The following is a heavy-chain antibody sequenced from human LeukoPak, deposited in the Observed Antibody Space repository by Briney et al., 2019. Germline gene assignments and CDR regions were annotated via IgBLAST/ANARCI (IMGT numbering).Heavy chain of an antibody. CDR2: ISSSSSYI. CDR1: GFTFSSYS. V-gene: IGHV3-21*01. Sequence: GGSLRLSCAASGFTFSSYSMDWVRQAPGKGLEWVSSISSSSSYIYYADSVKGRFTISRDNAKNSLYLQMNSLRAEDTAVYYCARSLVVSDAFDIWGQGTLVTVSS. D-gene: IGHD2-2*01. CDR3: ARSLVVSDAFDI. J-gene: IGHJ3*02.